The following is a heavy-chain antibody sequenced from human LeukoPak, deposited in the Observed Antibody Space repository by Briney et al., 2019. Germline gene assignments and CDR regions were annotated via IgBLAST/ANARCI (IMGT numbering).Heavy chain of an antibody. J-gene: IGHJ4*02. CDR1: GFTFSSYA. Sequence: GGSLRLSCAASGFTFSSYAMSWVRQAPGKGLEWVSAISSGGSTYYADSVKGRFTISRDNSKNTLYLQMNSLRAADTAVYYCARDKGTSYLSSFDYWGQGTLVTVSS. CDR3: ARDKGTSYLSSFDY. V-gene: IGHV3-23*01. CDR2: ISSGGST. D-gene: IGHD6-6*01.